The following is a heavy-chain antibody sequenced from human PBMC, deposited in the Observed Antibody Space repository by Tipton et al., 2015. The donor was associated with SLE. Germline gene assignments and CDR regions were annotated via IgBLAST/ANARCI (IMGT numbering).Heavy chain of an antibody. CDR3: ARRLMKSSSWYVGYYGMDV. D-gene: IGHD6-13*01. Sequence: TLSLTCTVSGGSISSGSYYWSWIRQPAGKGLEWIGRIYTSGSTNYNPSLKSRVTISVDTSKNQFSLKLSSVTAADTAVYYCARRLMKSSSWYVGYYGMDVWGQGTTVTVSS. J-gene: IGHJ6*02. CDR2: IYTSGST. V-gene: IGHV4-61*02. CDR1: GGSISSGSYY.